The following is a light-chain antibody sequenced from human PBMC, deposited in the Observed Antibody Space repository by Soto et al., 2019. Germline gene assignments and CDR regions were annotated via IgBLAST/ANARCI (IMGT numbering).Light chain of an antibody. CDR1: ETVATN. V-gene: IGKV3-15*01. J-gene: IGKJ1*01. CDR3: QQHFEWPPMT. CDR2: GAS. Sequence: VMTQSPATLSVSPGERGTLSCWASETVATNLAWYQQKPGQAPMLLISGASARAGGISDRFRGSGSGTEFTLTISSLRSEDSAIYYCQQHFEWPPMTFGQGTKVEI.